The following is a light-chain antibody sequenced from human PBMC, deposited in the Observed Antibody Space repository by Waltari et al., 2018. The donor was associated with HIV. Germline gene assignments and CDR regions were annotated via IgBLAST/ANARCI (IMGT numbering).Light chain of an antibody. CDR3: HSYDSNLRLWV. J-gene: IGLJ3*02. V-gene: IGLV1-40*01. Sequence: QSVLPQPPSASGAPGQRVTIPCTGRSSNTGAGYDVPWYQRVPEKGPRLLIHSNTNRPSVVPDRFSGSKSGTSGSLAITGLRAEDEADYYCHSYDSNLRLWVFGGLPTVTVL. CDR1: SSNTGAGYD. CDR2: SNT.